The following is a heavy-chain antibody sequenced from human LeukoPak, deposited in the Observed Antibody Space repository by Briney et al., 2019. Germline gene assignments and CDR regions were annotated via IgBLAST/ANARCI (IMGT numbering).Heavy chain of an antibody. J-gene: IGHJ4*02. CDR2: INHSGST. D-gene: IGHD1-14*01. CDR3: ARGKEPQRRKIYYFDY. V-gene: IGHV4-34*01. CDR1: GGSFSGYY. Sequence: PSETLSLTCAVYGGSFSGYYWSWIRQPPGKGLEWIGEINHSGSTNYNPSLKSRVTISVDTSKNQFSLKLSSVTAADTAVYYCARGKEPQRRKIYYFDYWGQGTLVTVSS.